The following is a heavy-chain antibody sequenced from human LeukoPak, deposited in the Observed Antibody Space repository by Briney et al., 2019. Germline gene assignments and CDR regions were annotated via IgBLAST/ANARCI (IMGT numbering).Heavy chain of an antibody. CDR1: GFTFSNHW. D-gene: IGHD3-22*01. V-gene: IGHV3-74*01. CDR3: ARDYYMGIVDQ. Sequence: QPGGSLRLSCEASGFTFSNHWMHGVRQAPGKGLVWVSVISKDGSTSIYADSVRGRLTISRDNAKNTLYLQMNSLRVEDTSVYYCARDYYMGIVDQWGQGTRVTVSS. J-gene: IGHJ5*02. CDR2: ISKDGSTS.